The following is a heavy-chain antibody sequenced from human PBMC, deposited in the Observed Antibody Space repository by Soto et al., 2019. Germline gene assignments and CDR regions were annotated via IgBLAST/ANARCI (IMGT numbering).Heavy chain of an antibody. Sequence: SETLSLTCTVSGGSIYRSGYYWGWIRQPPGRGLEWIGNIDYNGVTYSNPSLKSRVTISRDTSKNQFSLKLTSVTAADTALYYCGKVLVGATGHTDSDSWGPGTMVTVYS. V-gene: IGHV4-39*01. CDR2: IDYNGVT. D-gene: IGHD2-15*01. CDR1: GGSIYRSGYY. CDR3: GKVLVGATGHTDSDS. J-gene: IGHJ4*02.